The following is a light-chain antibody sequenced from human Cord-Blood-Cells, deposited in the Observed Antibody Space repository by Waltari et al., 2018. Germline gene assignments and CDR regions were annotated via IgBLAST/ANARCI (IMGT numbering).Light chain of an antibody. J-gene: IGLJ2*01. CDR3: CSYAGSSTLV. CDR1: SSDVGTYNL. CDR2: EGS. Sequence: QSALTQPASVSGSPGQSINNSCTGTSSDVGTYNLVSWYQQHPGKAPKLMIYEGSKRPSGVSNRFSGSKSGNTASLTISGLQAEDEADYYCCSYAGSSTLVFGGGTKLTVL. V-gene: IGLV2-23*01.